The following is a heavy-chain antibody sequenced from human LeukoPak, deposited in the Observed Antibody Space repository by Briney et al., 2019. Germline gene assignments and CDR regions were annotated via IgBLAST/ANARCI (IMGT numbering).Heavy chain of an antibody. D-gene: IGHD3-22*01. CDR1: GFTFSIYA. CDR2: ISGSGGST. V-gene: IGHV3-23*01. J-gene: IGHJ1*01. Sequence: GGSLRLSCAASGFTFSIYAMSWVRQAPGKGLEWVSAISGSGGSTYYADSVKGRFTISRDNSKNTLYLQMNSLRAEDTAVYYCAKAPSYYDSSGYYYSADFQHWGQGTLVTVSS. CDR3: AKAPSYYDSSGYYYSADFQH.